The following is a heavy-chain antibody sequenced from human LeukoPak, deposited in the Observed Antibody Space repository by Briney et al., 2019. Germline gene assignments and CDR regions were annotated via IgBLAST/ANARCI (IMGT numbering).Heavy chain of an antibody. D-gene: IGHD1-14*01. V-gene: IGHV1-8*03. Sequence: GASVKVSCKASGCTFTKYDIDWVRQATGQGLEWMAWMDPNTDNTAYAQEFQGRVTITRNTSISTAYMESRSLRSEDTAVYYCARGVNLGDMDVWGKGATVTVSS. CDR1: GCTFTKYD. J-gene: IGHJ6*03. CDR3: ARGVNLGDMDV. CDR2: MDPNTDNT.